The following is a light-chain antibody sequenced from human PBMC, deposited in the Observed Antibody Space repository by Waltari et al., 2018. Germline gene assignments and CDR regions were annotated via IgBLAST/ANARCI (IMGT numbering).Light chain of an antibody. V-gene: IGKV3-15*01. J-gene: IGKJ5*01. CDR3: QQYNRWPPIT. Sequence: EVVMTQSPATLSASPGGRATLSCRASQSIANNLAWYQQRRGQAPRLLIFDASTRATSISGRFSGSGSGTEFTLTISSLQSEDSAVYYCQQYNRWPPITFGQGTRLEIK. CDR1: QSIANN. CDR2: DAS.